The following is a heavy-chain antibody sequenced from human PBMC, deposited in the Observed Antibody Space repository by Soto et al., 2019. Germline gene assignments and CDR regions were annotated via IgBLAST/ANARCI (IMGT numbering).Heavy chain of an antibody. D-gene: IGHD3-10*01. J-gene: IGHJ6*02. CDR1: GGSFSGYY. CDR2: INHSGST. V-gene: IGHV4-34*01. CDR3: AREPFGYYASGSPKYVRDV. Sequence: SETLSLTCAVYGGSFSGYYWSWIRQPPGKGLEWIGEINHSGSTNYNPSLKSRVTTSLDTSKNQFSLKMSSVTAADTAVYYCAREPFGYYASGSPKYVRDVWGHGTTVIVSS.